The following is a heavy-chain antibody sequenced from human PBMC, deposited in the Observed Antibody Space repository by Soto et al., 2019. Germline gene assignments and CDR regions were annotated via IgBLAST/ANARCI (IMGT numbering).Heavy chain of an antibody. D-gene: IGHD5-18*01. Sequence: PGGSLRLSCAASGFTFSSYAMSWVRQAPGKGLEWVSAISGSGGSTYYADSVKGRFTISRDNSKNTLYLQMNSLRAEDTAVYYFATDTAMVIRFVPWGQRTLVTVSS. J-gene: IGHJ5*02. CDR2: ISGSGGST. CDR3: ATDTAMVIRFVP. V-gene: IGHV3-23*01. CDR1: GFTFSSYA.